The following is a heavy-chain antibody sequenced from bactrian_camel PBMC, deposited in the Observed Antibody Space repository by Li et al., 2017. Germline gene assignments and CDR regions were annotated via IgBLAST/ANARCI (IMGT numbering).Heavy chain of an antibody. CDR1: YTYDGGD. J-gene: IGHJ4*01. CDR2: ISSAGSA. V-gene: IGHV3S55*01. D-gene: IGHD3*01. Sequence: VQLVESGGGSVQAGGSLRLSCGYTYDGGDMAWFRQAPGMEREGVAAISSAGSADYADSVKGRFTISKDNERNTLALQMNSLKPEDTAMYYCGASRVIMTPTQALTTSSLFRFWGQGTQVTVS. CDR3: GASRVIMTPTQALTTSSLFRF.